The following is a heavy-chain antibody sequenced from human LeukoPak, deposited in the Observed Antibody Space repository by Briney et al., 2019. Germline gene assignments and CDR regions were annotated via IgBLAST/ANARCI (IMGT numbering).Heavy chain of an antibody. V-gene: IGHV4-4*07. CDR2: IYTNGAT. Sequence: SETLSLTCTVSGSSVNHYYWNWLRQPPGKGLEWIGRIYTNGATNYNPSLKSRVTMSIDTSKNQFSLKLSSVTAADTAVYYCATNGPISNFDYWGQGTLVTVSS. D-gene: IGHD3-3*02. CDR1: GSSVNHYY. J-gene: IGHJ4*02. CDR3: ATNGPISNFDY.